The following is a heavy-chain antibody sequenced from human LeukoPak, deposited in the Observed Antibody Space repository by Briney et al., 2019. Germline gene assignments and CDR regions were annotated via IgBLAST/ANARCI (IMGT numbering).Heavy chain of an antibody. V-gene: IGHV4-39*01. CDR1: GGSISSSSYY. CDR3: ARHVRGTTRNYYFDY. Sequence: SETLSLTCTVSGGSISSSSYYWGWIRQPSGKGLEWIGSIYYSGSTYYNPSLKSRVTISVDTSKNQFSLKLSSVTAADTAVYYCARHVRGTTRNYYFDYWGQGTLVTVSS. CDR2: IYYSGST. J-gene: IGHJ4*02. D-gene: IGHD1-1*01.